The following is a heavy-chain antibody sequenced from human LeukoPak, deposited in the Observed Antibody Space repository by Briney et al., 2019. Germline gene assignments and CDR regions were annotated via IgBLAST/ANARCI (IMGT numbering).Heavy chain of an antibody. Sequence: PSETLSLTCTVSGGPISSYYWSWLRQPPGQGLEWIGYIYYSGSTNYNPSLKSRVTISVDTSKNQFSLKLSSVTAADTAVYYCARTYYDIAGYYYGMDVWGQGTTVTVSS. D-gene: IGHD3-9*01. CDR1: GGPISSYY. CDR2: IYYSGST. J-gene: IGHJ6*02. V-gene: IGHV4-59*01. CDR3: ARTYYDIAGYYYGMDV.